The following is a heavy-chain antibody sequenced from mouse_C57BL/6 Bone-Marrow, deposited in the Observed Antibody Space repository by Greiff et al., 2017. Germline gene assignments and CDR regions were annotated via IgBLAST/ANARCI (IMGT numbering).Heavy chain of an antibody. J-gene: IGHJ1*03. D-gene: IGHD1-1*01. Sequence: QVTLKVSGPGILQSSQSLSLTCSFSGFSLSTSGMGVSWIRQPSGKGLEWLAHIYWDDDKRYNPSLKSRLTISKDTSRNQVFLKITSVDTADTATYYCARCYYYGSSSHWYFDVWGTGTTVTVSS. V-gene: IGHV8-12*01. CDR2: IYWDDDK. CDR1: GFSLSTSGMG. CDR3: ARCYYYGSSSHWYFDV.